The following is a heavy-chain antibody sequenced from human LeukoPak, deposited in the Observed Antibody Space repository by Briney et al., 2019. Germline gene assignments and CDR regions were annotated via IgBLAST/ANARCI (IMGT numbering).Heavy chain of an antibody. D-gene: IGHD3-22*01. CDR1: GGSISNGDHY. Sequence: SETLSLTCTVSGGSISNGDHYWSWIRQHPGKGLEWIGHIYYSGSTYYNPSLKSRGIISVETSKNQFSLKLSSVTAADTAVYYCARVKGSGYYYVFDYWGQGTLVTVSS. CDR3: ARVKGSGYYYVFDY. CDR2: IYYSGST. J-gene: IGHJ4*02. V-gene: IGHV4-31*03.